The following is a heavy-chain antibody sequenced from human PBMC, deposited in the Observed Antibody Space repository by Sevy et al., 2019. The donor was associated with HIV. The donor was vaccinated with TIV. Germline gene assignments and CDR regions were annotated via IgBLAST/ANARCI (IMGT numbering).Heavy chain of an antibody. D-gene: IGHD6-13*01. CDR2: MSVNGTTK. CDR1: GFTFSTFD. Sequence: GGSLRLSCAASGFTFSTFDMHWVRQAPGKGLEWVAVMSVNGTTKYYADSVKGRFIVSRDNAKSTLFLQMNSLRTEDTAGYYCASPRHVYDSRYLNRIFDYWGQGTLVTVSS. CDR3: ASPRHVYDSRYLNRIFDY. J-gene: IGHJ4*02. V-gene: IGHV3-30-3*01.